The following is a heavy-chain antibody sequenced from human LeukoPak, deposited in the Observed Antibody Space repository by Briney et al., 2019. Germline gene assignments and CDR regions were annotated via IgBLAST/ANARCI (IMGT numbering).Heavy chain of an antibody. Sequence: GGSLRLSCAASGFTFSNYEMNWVRQAPGRGLEWVSYISSSGLTMYYADSVKGRFTISRDNAKNSLYLQMNSLRAEDTAVYYCARRTTGDDYWGQGTLVTVSS. CDR3: ARRTTGDDY. CDR1: GFTFSNYE. D-gene: IGHD4-17*01. V-gene: IGHV3-48*03. CDR2: ISSSGLTM. J-gene: IGHJ4*02.